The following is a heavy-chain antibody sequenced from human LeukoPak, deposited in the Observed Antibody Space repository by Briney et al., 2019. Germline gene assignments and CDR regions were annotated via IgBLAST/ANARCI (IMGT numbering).Heavy chain of an antibody. CDR1: GFTFSSYW. J-gene: IGHJ3*02. D-gene: IGHD3-22*01. Sequence: GGSLRLSCAASGFTFSSYWMSWVRQAPGKGLEWVANIKQDGSEKYYVDSVKGRFTISRDNAKNSLYLQMNSLRAEDTAVYYCASYYDSSGYFDAFDIWGQGTMVTVSS. CDR2: IKQDGSEK. V-gene: IGHV3-7*05. CDR3: ASYYDSSGYFDAFDI.